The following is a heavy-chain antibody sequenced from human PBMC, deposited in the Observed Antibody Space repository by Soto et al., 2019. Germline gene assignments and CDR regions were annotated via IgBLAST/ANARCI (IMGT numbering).Heavy chain of an antibody. CDR1: GFTFISYS. Sequence: GGSLRLSCAASGFTFISYSINWVRQAPGKGLEWVSSISGGGTYVYYADSVKGRFTISRDNAKTSMSLLMNSLRAEDTAVYYCARGSLAQFDFWGQGTLVTVSS. CDR3: ARGSLAQFDF. J-gene: IGHJ4*02. CDR2: ISGGGTYV. V-gene: IGHV3-21*01.